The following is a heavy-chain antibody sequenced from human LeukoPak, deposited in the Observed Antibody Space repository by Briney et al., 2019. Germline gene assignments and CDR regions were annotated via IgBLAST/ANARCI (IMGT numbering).Heavy chain of an antibody. CDR1: GGTFSSYA. J-gene: IGHJ3*02. CDR3: AREHSRDGHPLAFDI. D-gene: IGHD5-24*01. V-gene: IGHV1-69*05. Sequence: SVKVSCKASGGTFSSYAISWVRQAPGQGLEWMGRIIPIFGTANYAQKFQGRVTITTDESTSTAYMELSSLRSEDTAVYYCAREHSRDGHPLAFDIWGQGTMATVSS. CDR2: IIPIFGTA.